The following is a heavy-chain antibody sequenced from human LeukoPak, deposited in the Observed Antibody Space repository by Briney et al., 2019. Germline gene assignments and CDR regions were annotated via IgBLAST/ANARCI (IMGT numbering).Heavy chain of an antibody. J-gene: IGHJ4*02. V-gene: IGHV3-15*01. D-gene: IGHD3-10*01. CDR3: TLPWGSGSYYDY. CDR1: GFSFSNAW. CDR2: IKSKTDGGTT. Sequence: GRSLTLSCAASGFSFSNAWLNWVSQAPGRGLEWVGHIKSKTDGGTTDYAAPVKGRFTISRDDSNNTLFLQMNSLKTEDTAVYYWTLPWGSGSYYDYWGQGTLVTVSS.